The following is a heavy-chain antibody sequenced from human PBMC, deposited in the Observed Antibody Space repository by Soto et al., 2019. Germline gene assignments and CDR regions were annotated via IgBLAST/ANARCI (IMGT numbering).Heavy chain of an antibody. D-gene: IGHD3-22*01. Sequence: QVQVVESGGNIVQPGTSLRLSCAASGFAFTNYGIHWVRQAPGQRLEWVGGFIPIFRTLTYTEKFQARVRIAADESTNTVYLDLSSLTSEDTAVYYCVRDRRIYYSDPHDEFVASDYEVWGQGTMVSVSS. V-gene: IGHV1-69*01. CDR2: FIPIFRTL. CDR1: GFAFTNYG. J-gene: IGHJ3*01. CDR3: VRDRRIYYSDPHDEFVASDYEV.